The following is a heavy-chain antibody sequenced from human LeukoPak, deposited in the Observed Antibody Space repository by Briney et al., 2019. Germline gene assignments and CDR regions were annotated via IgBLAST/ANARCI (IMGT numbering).Heavy chain of an antibody. CDR3: ARSHSPRQSLTIFGVVKSSRGYYFDY. V-gene: IGHV1-69*13. Sequence: SVKVSCKASGGTFSSYAISWVRQAPGQGLEWMGGIIPIFGTANYAQKFQGRVTITADESTSTAYMELSSLRSEDTAVYYCARSHSPRQSLTIFGVVKSSRGYYFDYWGQGTLVTVSS. D-gene: IGHD3-3*01. CDR1: GGTFSSYA. CDR2: IIPIFGTA. J-gene: IGHJ4*02.